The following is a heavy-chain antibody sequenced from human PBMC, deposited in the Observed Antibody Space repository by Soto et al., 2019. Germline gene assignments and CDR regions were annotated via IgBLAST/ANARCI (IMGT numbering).Heavy chain of an antibody. CDR1: GYTLTELS. Sequence: TSVKVSCTVSGYTLTELSMHWVRQAPGKGLEWMGGFDPEDGETIYAQKFQGRVTMTEDTSTDTAYMELSSLRSEDTAVYYCATLDCSGGSCRYYYYYMDVWGKGTTVTVSS. D-gene: IGHD2-15*01. J-gene: IGHJ6*03. CDR2: FDPEDGET. V-gene: IGHV1-24*01. CDR3: ATLDCSGGSCRYYYYYMDV.